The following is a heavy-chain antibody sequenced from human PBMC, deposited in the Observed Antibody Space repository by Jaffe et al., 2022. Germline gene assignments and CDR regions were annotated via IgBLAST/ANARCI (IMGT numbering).Heavy chain of an antibody. CDR2: IYHSGST. CDR3: ARNLGDVLRYFDWLPSPHDAFDI. V-gene: IGHV4-4*02. D-gene: IGHD3-9*01. J-gene: IGHJ3*02. Sequence: QVQLQESGPGLVKPSGTLSLTCAVSGGSISSSNWWSWIRQPPGKGLEWIGEIYHSGSTNYNPSLKSRVTISVDKSKNQFSLKLSSVTAADTAVYYCARNLGDVLRYFDWLPSPHDAFDIWGQGTMVTVSS. CDR1: GGSISSSNW.